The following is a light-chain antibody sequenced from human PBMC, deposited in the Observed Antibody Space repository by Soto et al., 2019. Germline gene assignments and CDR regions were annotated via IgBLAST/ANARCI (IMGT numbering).Light chain of an antibody. V-gene: IGKV1-9*01. CDR1: QGISSY. Sequence: DIQLTQSPSFLSASVGDRVTITCRASQGISSYLAWYQQKPGKAPKLLIYDASSLESGVPSRFSGSGSGTEFTLTISSMQNDEFATYYCKKYNSYSGTFGKGTKVDIK. J-gene: IGKJ1*01. CDR2: DAS. CDR3: KKYNSYSGT.